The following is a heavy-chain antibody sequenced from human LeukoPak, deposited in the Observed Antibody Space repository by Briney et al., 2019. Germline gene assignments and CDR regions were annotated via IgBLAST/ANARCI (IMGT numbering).Heavy chain of an antibody. CDR2: IWYDGSNK. V-gene: IGHV3-33*01. D-gene: IGHD2-15*01. CDR1: GFTFSSYG. J-gene: IGHJ6*02. CDR3: ARDRYCSGGSCYLLAHYYGMDV. Sequence: GGSLRLSCAASGFTFSSYGMHWVRQAPGKGLEWVAVIWYDGSNKYYADSVKGRFTISRDNSKNTLYLQMNSLRAEDTAVYYCARDRYCSGGSCYLLAHYYGMDVWGQGTTVTVSS.